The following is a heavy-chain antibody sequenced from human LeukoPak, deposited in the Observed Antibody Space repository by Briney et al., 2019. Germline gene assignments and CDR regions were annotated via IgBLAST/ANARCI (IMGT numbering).Heavy chain of an antibody. V-gene: IGHV3-23*01. Sequence: GGSLRLSCAASGFTFSSYAMSWVRQAPGKGLEWVSAISGSGGSTYYADPVKGRFTISRDNSKNTLYLQMNSLRAVDTAVYYCAKAMRSSGWYILNAFDIWGQGTMVTVSS. CDR1: GFTFSSYA. J-gene: IGHJ3*02. CDR2: ISGSGGST. CDR3: AKAMRSSGWYILNAFDI. D-gene: IGHD6-19*01.